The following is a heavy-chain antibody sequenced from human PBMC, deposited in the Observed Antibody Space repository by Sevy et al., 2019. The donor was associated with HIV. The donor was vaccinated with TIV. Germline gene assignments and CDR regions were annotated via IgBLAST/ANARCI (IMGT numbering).Heavy chain of an antibody. CDR3: ATSMVRGVIITSSSGWPPFDH. D-gene: IGHD3-10*01. CDR2: LSASGGST. CDR1: GFTFSSSA. J-gene: IGHJ4*02. V-gene: IGHV3-23*01. Sequence: GGSLRLSCAASGFTFSSSAMSWVRQAPGKGLEWVSGLSASGGSTYYANSVRGRFTISRDNSKNTLFLRMNSLRAEDTAVYCCATSMVRGVIITSSSGWPPFDHWGQGTLVTVSS.